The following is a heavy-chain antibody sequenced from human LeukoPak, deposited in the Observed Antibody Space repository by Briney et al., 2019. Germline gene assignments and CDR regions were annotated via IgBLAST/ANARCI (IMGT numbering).Heavy chain of an antibody. J-gene: IGHJ4*02. D-gene: IGHD6-19*01. Sequence: GGSLRLSCAASGFTFSSYSMNWVRQAPGKGLEWVSYISSSSSTIYYADSVKGRFTISRDNAKNSLYLQMNSLRAEDTAVYYCARVKPGIAVGIDYWGQGTLVTVSS. V-gene: IGHV3-48*01. CDR1: GFTFSSYS. CDR3: ARVKPGIAVGIDY. CDR2: ISSSSSTI.